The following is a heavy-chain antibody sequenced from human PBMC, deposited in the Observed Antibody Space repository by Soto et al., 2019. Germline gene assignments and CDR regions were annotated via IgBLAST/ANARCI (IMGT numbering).Heavy chain of an antibody. CDR2: FYYGGST. D-gene: IGHD1-26*01. Sequence: PSETLSLTCAVSGYSISSGYYWGWIRQPPGKGLEWIGYFYYGGSTNYNPSLKSRVTFPKDTSKNQFSLNLRSVTAADAAVYYCARASGSYGVFDYWGQGILVTVS. V-gene: IGHV4-59*01. CDR1: GYSISSGYY. CDR3: ARASGSYGVFDY. J-gene: IGHJ4*02.